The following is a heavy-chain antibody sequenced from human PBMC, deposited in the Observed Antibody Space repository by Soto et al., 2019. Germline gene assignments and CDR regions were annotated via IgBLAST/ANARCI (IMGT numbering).Heavy chain of an antibody. J-gene: IGHJ4*02. Sequence: ASVKVSCKSSGYTFASYMYWVRQAPGQGLEWVGWIDLDSGVTKSAQKFQDRVSMTRDTSISTAYMELSRLRSDDTAVYYCARDGPSPMIEFDYWGQGTLVTVSS. V-gene: IGHV1-2*02. CDR1: GYTFASY. CDR2: IDLDSGVT. D-gene: IGHD3-16*01. CDR3: ARDGPSPMIEFDY.